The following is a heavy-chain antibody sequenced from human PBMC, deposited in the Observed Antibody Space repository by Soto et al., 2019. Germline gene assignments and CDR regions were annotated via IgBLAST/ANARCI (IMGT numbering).Heavy chain of an antibody. V-gene: IGHV3-23*01. J-gene: IGHJ4*02. CDR3: ATQDFRGTTGTT. D-gene: IGHD1-1*01. Sequence: EVQLLESGGGLVQPGGSLIISCAASGFTFSTYAMGWVRQAPGKGLEWVSLINYSGGSTYYADSVKGRFTISRDNSKNPLYLQMSSLRADDTAVYFCATQDFRGTTGTTWGQGTLVTVSS. CDR1: GFTFSTYA. CDR2: INYSGGST.